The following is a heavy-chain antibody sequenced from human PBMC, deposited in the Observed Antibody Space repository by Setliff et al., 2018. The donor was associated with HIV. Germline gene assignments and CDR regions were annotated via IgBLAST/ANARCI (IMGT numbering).Heavy chain of an antibody. D-gene: IGHD1-26*01. V-gene: IGHV1-18*01. CDR3: AKKTTGSSSLDY. J-gene: IGHJ4*02. CDR1: GYTFSDYG. CDR2: ISPSNGNT. Sequence: GASVKVSCKTSGYTFSDYGMSWVRQAPGQGLTWMAWISPSNGNTEYAEEFQGRVLVTTDTSTRTAYMELRNLRHDDTALYYCAKKTTGSSSLDYWGQGTLVTVSS.